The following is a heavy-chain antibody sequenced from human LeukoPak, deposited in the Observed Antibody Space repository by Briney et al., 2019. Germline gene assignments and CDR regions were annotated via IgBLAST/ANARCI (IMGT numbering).Heavy chain of an antibody. Sequence: PSETLSLNCTVSGGSISSYYWSWIRQPPGKGLEWIGYIYYSGSTYYNPSLKSRVTMSVDTSKNQFSLKLSSVTAADTAVYYCARFNYYDSGGYPYYFDYWGQGTLVTVSS. CDR3: ARFNYYDSGGYPYYFDY. V-gene: IGHV4-59*04. CDR1: GGSISSYY. J-gene: IGHJ4*02. D-gene: IGHD3-22*01. CDR2: IYYSGST.